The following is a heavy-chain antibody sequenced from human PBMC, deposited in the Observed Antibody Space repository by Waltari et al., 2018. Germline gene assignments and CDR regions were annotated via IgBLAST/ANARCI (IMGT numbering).Heavy chain of an antibody. V-gene: IGHV4-39*01. Sequence: LSLTCTVSGGSISSSSYYWGWIRQPPGKGLEWIGSIYYSGSTYYNPSLKSRVTISVDTSKNQFSLKLSSVTAADTAVYYCARAYNWNDALDYWGQGTLVTVSS. J-gene: IGHJ4*02. CDR3: ARAYNWNDALDY. CDR1: GGSISSSSYY. CDR2: IYYSGST. D-gene: IGHD1-20*01.